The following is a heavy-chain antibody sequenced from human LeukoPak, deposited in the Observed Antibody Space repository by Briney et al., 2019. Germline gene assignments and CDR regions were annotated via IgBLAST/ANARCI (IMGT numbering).Heavy chain of an antibody. V-gene: IGHV3-9*03. CDR1: GFTFGDYT. Sequence: PGGSLRLSCVTSGFTFGDYTMHWVRQVPGEGLEWLSGITWDGGNIAYADSVKGRFTISRDNAKSSLYLQMNSLRNEDMAFYFCAKGYTFHGVAHDSGYFDYWGQGTLVTVSS. CDR2: ITWDGGNI. D-gene: IGHD3-3*01. CDR3: AKGYTFHGVAHDSGYFDY. J-gene: IGHJ4*02.